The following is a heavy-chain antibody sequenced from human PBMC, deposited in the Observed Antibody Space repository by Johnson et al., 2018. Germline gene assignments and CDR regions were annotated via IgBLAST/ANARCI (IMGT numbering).Heavy chain of an antibody. CDR2: VSRRGDSP. V-gene: IGHV3-23*04. D-gene: IGHD4-17*01. CDR3: AKDEAYGDSPRDAFDI. J-gene: IGHJ3*02. Sequence: VQLVESGGGLVQPGGSLRLSCAASGFTFTMYAMHWVRQTPGKGLEWVQGVSRRGDSPYYADFVRGRFTVARDNSNSTLSLQMNSLRADDTAVYYCAKDEAYGDSPRDAFDIWGQGTMVTVSS. CDR1: GFTFTMYA.